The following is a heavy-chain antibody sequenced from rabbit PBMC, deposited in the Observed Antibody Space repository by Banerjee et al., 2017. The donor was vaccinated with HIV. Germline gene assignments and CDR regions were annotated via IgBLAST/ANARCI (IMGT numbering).Heavy chain of an antibody. CDR3: ARYASSSPYDDNNL. J-gene: IGHJ4*01. Sequence: QEQLKETGGGLVQPGGSLTLSCKASGIDFSSYYYMCWVRRAPGKGLEWIACIYAGSSGSTYYASWAKGRFTISKTSSTTVTLQMTSLTAADTATYFCARYASSSPYDDNNLWGPGTLVTVS. D-gene: IGHD1-1*01. V-gene: IGHV1S45*01. CDR1: GIDFSSYYY. CDR2: IYAGSSGST.